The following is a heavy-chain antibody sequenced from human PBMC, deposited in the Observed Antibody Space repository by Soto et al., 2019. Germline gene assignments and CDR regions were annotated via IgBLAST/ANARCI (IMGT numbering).Heavy chain of an antibody. V-gene: IGHV4-59*01. D-gene: IGHD6-19*01. Sequence: SETLSLTCTVSGGSISSYYWSWIRQPPGKGLEWIGYIYYSGSTNYNPSLKSRVTISVDTSKNQFSLELSSVTAADTAVYYCAREPRGWYDAFDIWGQGTMVTVSS. CDR2: IYYSGST. J-gene: IGHJ3*02. CDR1: GGSISSYY. CDR3: AREPRGWYDAFDI.